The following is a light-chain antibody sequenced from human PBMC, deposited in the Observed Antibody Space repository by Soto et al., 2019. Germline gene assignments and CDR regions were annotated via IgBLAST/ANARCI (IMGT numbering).Light chain of an antibody. J-gene: IGLJ1*01. CDR3: SSYRTGGPFV. CDR2: EVS. V-gene: IGLV2-14*01. Sequence: QSVLTQPAYVSGSPGQSIAISCTGASSDDVGYNYVSLLHKLPGKAPNHLISEVSNRPSGVSHRCSGSKSGNTASLTISGLQAEDEADYCCSSYRTGGPFVVGTGTKVTVL. CDR1: SSDDVGYNY.